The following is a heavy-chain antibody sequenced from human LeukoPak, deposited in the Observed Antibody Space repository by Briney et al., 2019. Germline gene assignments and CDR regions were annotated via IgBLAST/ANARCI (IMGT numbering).Heavy chain of an antibody. CDR3: ARAPYDSSGPDAFDI. Sequence: GGSLRLSCAASEFTLSNYWMSWVRQAPGKGLEWVANIKQDGSEKYYVDSVKGRFTISRDNAKNSLYLQMNSLRADDTAVYYCARAPYDSSGPDAFDIWGQGTMVTVPS. V-gene: IGHV3-7*01. CDR1: EFTLSNYW. D-gene: IGHD3-22*01. CDR2: IKQDGSEK. J-gene: IGHJ3*02.